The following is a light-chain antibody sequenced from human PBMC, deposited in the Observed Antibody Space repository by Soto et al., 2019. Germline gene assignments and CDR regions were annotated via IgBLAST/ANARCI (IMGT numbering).Light chain of an antibody. CDR3: AAWDDSLNAAV. CDR1: SSNIGSNT. Sequence: QSVLTQPPSASGTPGQRVTISCSGSSSNIGSNTVSWYQQVPGTAPKLLIYTNNQRPSGVPDRFSGSKSGTSASLAISGLQSEDEADYYCAAWDDSLNAAVFGGGTQRTFL. CDR2: TNN. J-gene: IGLJ2*01. V-gene: IGLV1-44*01.